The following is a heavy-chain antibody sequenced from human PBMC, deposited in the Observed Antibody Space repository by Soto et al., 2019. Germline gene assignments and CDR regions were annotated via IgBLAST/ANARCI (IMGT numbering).Heavy chain of an antibody. Sequence: QAQLVESGGGVVHPGRSLRLSCAASGIPFSASGMHWVRQAPGKGLEWVAMIWSDGSKEYYADSVKGRFTISRDKSKNMVYLQMDSLRDEDTALYYCGRDKGTTNLDTWGQGTLVSVSS. D-gene: IGHD4-4*01. CDR1: GIPFSASG. CDR2: IWSDGSKE. CDR3: GRDKGTTNLDT. V-gene: IGHV3-33*01. J-gene: IGHJ5*02.